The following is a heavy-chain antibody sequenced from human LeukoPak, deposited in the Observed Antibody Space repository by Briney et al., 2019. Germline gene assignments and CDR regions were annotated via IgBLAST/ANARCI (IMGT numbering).Heavy chain of an antibody. Sequence: SETLPLTCTVSGGSISNSPFYWGWIRQPPGKGLEWIGYMYYSGNTYYNPSLKSRVTISVDTSKNQFSLKLSSVTAADTAVYYCARFDYGDYVFDYWGQGTLVTVSS. J-gene: IGHJ4*02. CDR1: GGSISNSPFY. CDR3: ARFDYGDYVFDY. D-gene: IGHD4-17*01. V-gene: IGHV4-39*07. CDR2: MYYSGNT.